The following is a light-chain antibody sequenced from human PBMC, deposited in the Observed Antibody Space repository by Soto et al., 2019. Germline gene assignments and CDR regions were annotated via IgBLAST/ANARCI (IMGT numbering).Light chain of an antibody. CDR3: QTWGTGIQV. CDR1: SAHSTYT. J-gene: IGLJ3*02. CDR2: LTSDGSH. Sequence: QPVLTQSPSASASLGASVKLTCTLSSAHSTYTIAWHQQQPEKGPRYLMKLTSDGSHTKGDGIPDRFSGSSSGAERYLTIASLQSEDEAEYYCQTWGTGIQVFGGGTKLTVL. V-gene: IGLV4-69*01.